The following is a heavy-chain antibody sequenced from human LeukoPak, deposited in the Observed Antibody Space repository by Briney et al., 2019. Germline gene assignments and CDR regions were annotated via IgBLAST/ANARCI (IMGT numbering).Heavy chain of an antibody. V-gene: IGHV3-30*04. J-gene: IGHJ4*02. CDR3: ARDQGATLVRGVTPYLDY. Sequence: GGSLTLSCAASGFTFSSYAMHWVRPAPGKGLERVAIISYDGSDNYSADSVKGRFTISRDNSKNTLYLQMNSLRTGDTAVYYCARDQGATLVRGVTPYLDYWGQGTLVSVSS. CDR1: GFTFSSYA. D-gene: IGHD3-10*01. CDR2: ISYDGSDN.